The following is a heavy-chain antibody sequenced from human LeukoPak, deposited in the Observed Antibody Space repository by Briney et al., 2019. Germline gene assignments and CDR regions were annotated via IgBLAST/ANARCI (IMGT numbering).Heavy chain of an antibody. CDR1: GFTFTIHW. V-gene: IGHV3-7*01. J-gene: IGHJ4*02. Sequence: GGSLRLSCEVSGFTFTIHWMSWVRQAPGKGLEWVAKINPDGNEKSYVDSVKGRFTISRDNAKNSLYLQMNNLRAEDTAMYYCAKEEWYSFDNWGQGYLVTVSS. D-gene: IGHD1-1*01. CDR3: AKEEWYSFDN. CDR2: INPDGNEK.